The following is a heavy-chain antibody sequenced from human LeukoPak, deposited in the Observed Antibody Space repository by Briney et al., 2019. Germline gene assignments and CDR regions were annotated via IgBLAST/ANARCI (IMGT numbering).Heavy chain of an antibody. V-gene: IGHV3-30-3*01. CDR1: GFTFSSYA. J-gene: IGHJ3*02. D-gene: IGHD5-12*01. CDR2: ISYDGSNK. CDR3: ARGYRKLPHAFDI. Sequence: GGSLRLSCAASGFTFSSYAMHWVRQAPGKGLEWVAVISYDGSNKYYADSVKGRFTISRDNSKNTLYLQMNSLRAEDTAVYYCARGYRKLPHAFDIWGQGTMVTVSS.